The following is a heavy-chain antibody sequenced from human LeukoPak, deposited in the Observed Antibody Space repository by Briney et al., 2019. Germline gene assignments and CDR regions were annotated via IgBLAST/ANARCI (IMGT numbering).Heavy chain of an antibody. V-gene: IGHV4-34*01. Sequence: SETLSLTCAVYGGSFSGYYWSWIRQPPGKGLEWIGEINHSGSTNYNPSLKSRVTISVDTSKNQFSLKLSSVTAADTAVYYCATVTYDITSYGMDVWGQGTTVAVSS. CDR1: GGSFSGYY. CDR3: ATVTYDITSYGMDV. D-gene: IGHD1-14*01. J-gene: IGHJ6*02. CDR2: INHSGST.